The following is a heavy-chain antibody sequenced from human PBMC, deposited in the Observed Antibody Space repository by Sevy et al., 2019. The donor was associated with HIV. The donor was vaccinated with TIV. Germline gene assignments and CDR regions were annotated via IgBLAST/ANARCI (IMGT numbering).Heavy chain of an antibody. CDR1: GFTFSSYA. Sequence: GGSLRLSCAASGFTFSSYAMSWVRQAPGKGLEWVSAISGSGGSTYYADSVKGRFTISRDNSKNTLNLQMNSLRAEDTAVYYCAKDGLGYCSGGSCYSAYWGQGTLVTVSS. J-gene: IGHJ4*02. V-gene: IGHV3-23*01. CDR2: ISGSGGST. D-gene: IGHD2-15*01. CDR3: AKDGLGYCSGGSCYSAY.